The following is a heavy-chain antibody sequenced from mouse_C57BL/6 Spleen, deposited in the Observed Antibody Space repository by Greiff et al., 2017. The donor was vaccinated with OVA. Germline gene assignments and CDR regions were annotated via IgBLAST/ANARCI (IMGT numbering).Heavy chain of an antibody. V-gene: IGHV1-7*01. J-gene: IGHJ1*03. CDR2: INPSSGYT. D-gene: IGHD1-1*01. CDR3: ARTFSSYGSWYFDV. Sequence: VKVVESGAELAKPGASVKLSCKASGYTFTSYWMHWVKQRPGQGLEWIGYINPSSGYTKYNQKFKDQATLTADKSSSTAYMQLSSLTYEDSAVYYCARTFSSYGSWYFDVWGTGTTVTVSS. CDR1: GYTFTSYW.